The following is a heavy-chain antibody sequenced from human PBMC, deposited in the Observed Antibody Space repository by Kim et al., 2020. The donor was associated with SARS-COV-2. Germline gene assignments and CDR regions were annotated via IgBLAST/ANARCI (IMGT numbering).Heavy chain of an antibody. V-gene: IGHV4-38-2*02. J-gene: IGHJ5*02. D-gene: IGHD5-12*01. CDR2: IYHSGRT. CDR3: ARAPGDGYNHFEFDP. Sequence: SETLSLTCTVSGYSISSGYYWGWIRQPPGKGLEWIGSIYHSGRTYYNPSLKSLVTISVDTSKNQFSLKLSSVTAADTAVYYCARAPGDGYNHFEFDPWGQGTLVTVSS. CDR1: GYSISSGYY.